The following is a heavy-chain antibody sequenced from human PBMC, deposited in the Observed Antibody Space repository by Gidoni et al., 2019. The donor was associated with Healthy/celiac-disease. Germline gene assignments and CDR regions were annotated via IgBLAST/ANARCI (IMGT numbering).Heavy chain of an antibody. CDR3: ARARTTHDAFDI. D-gene: IGHD4-17*01. Sequence: QVQLVESGGGVVQPGRSLRLSCAASGFTFSSYGMHWVRQAPGKGLEWVAVIWYDGSNKYYADSVKGRFTISRYNSKNTLYLQMNSLRAEDTAVYYCARARTTHDAFDIWGQGTMVTVSS. J-gene: IGHJ3*02. CDR1: GFTFSSYG. CDR2: IWYDGSNK. V-gene: IGHV3-33*01.